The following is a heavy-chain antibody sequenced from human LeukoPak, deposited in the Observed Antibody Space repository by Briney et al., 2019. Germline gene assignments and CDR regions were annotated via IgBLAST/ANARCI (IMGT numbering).Heavy chain of an antibody. CDR1: GGTFSSYA. CDR2: IIPIFGTA. Sequence: EASVKVSCKASGGTFSSYAISWVRQAPGQGLEWMGGIIPIFGTANYAQKFQGRVTITADESTSTAYMELSSLRSEDTAVYYCAREGIAAAQGFDYWGQGTLATVSS. J-gene: IGHJ4*02. D-gene: IGHD6-13*01. V-gene: IGHV1-69*01. CDR3: AREGIAAAQGFDY.